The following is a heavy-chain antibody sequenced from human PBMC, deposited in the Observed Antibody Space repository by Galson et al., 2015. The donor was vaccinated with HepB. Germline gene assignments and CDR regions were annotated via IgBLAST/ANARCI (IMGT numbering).Heavy chain of an antibody. CDR1: GYSFTSYW. J-gene: IGHJ4*02. CDR3: ARLGFGEFQYYYDSSGYDY. CDR2: IDPSDSYT. V-gene: IGHV5-10-1*01. Sequence: QSGAEVKKPGESLRISCKGSGYSFTSYWISWVRQMPGKGLEWMGRIDPSDSYTNYSPSFQGHVTISADKSISTASLQWSSLKASDTAMYYCARLGFGEFQYYYDSSGYDYWGQGTLVTVSS. D-gene: IGHD3-22*01.